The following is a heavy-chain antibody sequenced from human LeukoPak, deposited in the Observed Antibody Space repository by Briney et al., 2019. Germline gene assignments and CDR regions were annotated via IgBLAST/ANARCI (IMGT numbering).Heavy chain of an antibody. CDR2: ISYDGSNK. J-gene: IGHJ3*02. CDR1: GFTFSSYG. CDR3: ANWPDDAFDI. Sequence: GSLLLSCAASGFTFSSYGMHWVRQAPGKGLEWVAVISYDGSNKYYADSVKGRFTISRDNSKNTLYLQMNSLRAEDTAVYYCANWPDDAFDIWGQGTMVTVSS. V-gene: IGHV3-30*18.